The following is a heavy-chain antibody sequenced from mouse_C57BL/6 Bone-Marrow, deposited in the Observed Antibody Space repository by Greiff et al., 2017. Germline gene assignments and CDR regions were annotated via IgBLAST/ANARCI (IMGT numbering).Heavy chain of an antibody. V-gene: IGHV1-55*01. CDR3: AKIYYGPFDY. CDR2: IYPGSGST. J-gene: IGHJ2*01. CDR1: GYTFTSYW. Sequence: QVQLQQPGAELVKPGASVKMSCKASGYTFTSYWITWVKQRPGQGLEWIGDIYPGSGSTNYNEKFKSKVTLTVDTSSSTAYLQLSSLTSEDSAVYYCAKIYYGPFDYWGQGTTLTVSS. D-gene: IGHD2-1*01.